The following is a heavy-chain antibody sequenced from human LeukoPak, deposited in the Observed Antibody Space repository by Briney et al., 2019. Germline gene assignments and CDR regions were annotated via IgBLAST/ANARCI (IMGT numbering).Heavy chain of an antibody. CDR2: INPNSGGT. D-gene: IGHD3-9*01. J-gene: IGHJ4*02. CDR1: GYTFTGYY. V-gene: IGHV1-2*02. CDR3: ARSHLGGKRITIFSNSCFDY. Sequence: GASVRVSCKASGYTFTGYYMHWVRQAPGQGLEWMGWINPNSGGTNYAQKFQGRVTMTRDTSISTAYMELSRLRSDDTAVYYCARSHLGGKRITIFSNSCFDYWGQGTLVTVSS.